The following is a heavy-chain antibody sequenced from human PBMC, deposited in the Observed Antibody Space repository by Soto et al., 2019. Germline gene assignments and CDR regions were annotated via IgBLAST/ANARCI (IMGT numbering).Heavy chain of an antibody. J-gene: IGHJ4*02. Sequence: SGPTLVNPTQTLTLTCTFPGSSLTTSGVGVGWIRQPPGKALEWLALIYWDDDKRYSPSLKSRLTITKDTSKNQVVLTMTDMDPVDTATYYCAYSPWPSLRFPFWGQGTLVTVSS. CDR1: GSSLTTSGVG. D-gene: IGHD2-21*01. V-gene: IGHV2-5*02. CDR2: IYWDDDK. CDR3: AYSPWPSLRFPF.